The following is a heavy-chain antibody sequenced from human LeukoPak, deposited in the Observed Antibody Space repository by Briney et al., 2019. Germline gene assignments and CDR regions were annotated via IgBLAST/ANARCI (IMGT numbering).Heavy chain of an antibody. CDR1: GYTFTSYD. D-gene: IGHD3-10*01. J-gene: IGHJ4*02. V-gene: IGHV1-8*03. Sequence: GASVKVSCKASGYTFTSYDINWVRQATGQGLEWMGWMNPNSGNTGYAQKFQGRVTITRNTSISTAYMELSSLRSEDTAVYYCARGPRGRWPSLVDYWGQGTLVTVSS. CDR2: MNPNSGNT. CDR3: ARGPRGRWPSLVDY.